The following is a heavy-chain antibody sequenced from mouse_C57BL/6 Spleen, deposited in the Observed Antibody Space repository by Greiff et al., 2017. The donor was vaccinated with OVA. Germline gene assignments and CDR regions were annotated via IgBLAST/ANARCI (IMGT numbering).Heavy chain of an antibody. CDR1: GYTFTSYW. CDR2: IYPGSGST. Sequence: QVQLQQPGAELVKPGASVKMSCKASGYTFTSYWITWVKQRPGQGLEWIGDIYPGSGSTNYNEKFKSKATLTVDTSSSTAYMQLSSLTSEDSAVYYCARVPYYYGSSPYYCDYWGQGTTLTVSS. V-gene: IGHV1-55*01. D-gene: IGHD1-1*01. CDR3: ARVPYYYGSSPYYCDY. J-gene: IGHJ2*01.